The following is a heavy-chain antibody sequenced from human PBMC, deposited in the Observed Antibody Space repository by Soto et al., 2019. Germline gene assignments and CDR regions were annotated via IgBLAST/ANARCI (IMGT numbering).Heavy chain of an antibody. J-gene: IGHJ4*02. CDR1: GGTFSSYT. Sequence: QVQLVQSGAEVKKPGSSVKVSCKASGGTFSSYTISWVRQAPGQGLEWMGRIIPILGIANYAHEFQGRVTITADKSTSTAYMELSSLRSEDTAVYYCARRGWELDFDYWGQGTLVTVSS. CDR2: IIPILGIA. D-gene: IGHD1-26*01. V-gene: IGHV1-69*02. CDR3: ARRGWELDFDY.